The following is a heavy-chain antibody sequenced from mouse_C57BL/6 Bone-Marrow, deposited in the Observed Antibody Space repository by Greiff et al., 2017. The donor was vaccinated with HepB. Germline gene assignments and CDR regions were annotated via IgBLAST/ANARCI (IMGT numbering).Heavy chain of an antibody. CDR2: ISSGSSTI. CDR3: ARGFWPDY. J-gene: IGHJ2*01. Sequence: EVHLVESGGGLVKPGGSLKLSCAASGFTFSDYGMHWVRQAPEKGLEWVAYISSGSSTIYYADTVKGRCTIPRDNAKNTLFLQMTSLRSEDTAMYYCARGFWPDYWGQGTTLTVSS. V-gene: IGHV5-17*01. CDR1: GFTFSDYG.